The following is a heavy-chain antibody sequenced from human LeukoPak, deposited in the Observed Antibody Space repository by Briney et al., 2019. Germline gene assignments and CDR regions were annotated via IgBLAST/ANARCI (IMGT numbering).Heavy chain of an antibody. V-gene: IGHV4-31*03. J-gene: IGHJ4*02. CDR2: IYYSGST. CDR3: ARARDIVVSSNIYYFDY. D-gene: IGHD2-2*01. CDR1: GDFISSGGYY. Sequence: SETLSLTCTVSGDFISSGGYYWNWIRQHPGKGLEWIGFIYYSGSTYHNPSLKSRVSISVDTSKKQFSLKLSSVTAADTAVYYCARARDIVVSSNIYYFDYWGQGTPVTVSS.